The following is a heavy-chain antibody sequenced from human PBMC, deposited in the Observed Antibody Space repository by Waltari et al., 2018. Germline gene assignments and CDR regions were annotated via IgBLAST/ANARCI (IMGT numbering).Heavy chain of an antibody. V-gene: IGHV4-38-2*01. CDR3: SRQVLGYCTSAACRRLES. D-gene: IGHD2-2*03. CDR2: VYHDGTT. J-gene: IGHJ4*02. CDR1: GYALTSGFY. Sequence: QLQESGPGLVKPSETLSLTCDVSGYALTSGFYWGWIRQPPGKGLEWVATVYHDGTTFYNPSLNSRATTSMDTSRNQFSLKLRSVTAADTAVYFCSRQVLGYCTSAACRRLESWGQGTLVTVSS.